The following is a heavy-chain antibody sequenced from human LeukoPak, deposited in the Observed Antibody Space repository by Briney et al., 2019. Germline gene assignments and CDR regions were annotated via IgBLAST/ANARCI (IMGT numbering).Heavy chain of an antibody. J-gene: IGHJ4*02. CDR2: INPNSGGT. V-gene: IGHV1-2*04. CDR1: GYTFTGYY. CDR3: ARAVNLWFGELALGY. Sequence: ASVKVSCKASGYTFTGYYMHWVRQAPGQGLEWMGWINPNSGGTNYAQKFQGWVTMTRDTSISTAYMELSRLRSDDTAVYYCARAVNLWFGELALGYWGQGTLVTVSS. D-gene: IGHD3-10*01.